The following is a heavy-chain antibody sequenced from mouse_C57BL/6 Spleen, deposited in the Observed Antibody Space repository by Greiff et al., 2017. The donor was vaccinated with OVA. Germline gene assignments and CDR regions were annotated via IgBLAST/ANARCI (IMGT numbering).Heavy chain of an antibody. CDR2: IYPSDSET. Sequence: QVQLQQPGAELVRPGSSVKLSCKASGYTFTSYWMDWVKQRPGQGLEWIGNIYPSDSETHYNQKFKDKATLTVDKSSSTAYMQLSSLTSEDSAVYYCARSTAQGLFAYWGQGTLVTVSA. J-gene: IGHJ3*01. CDR1: GYTFTSYW. V-gene: IGHV1-61*01. D-gene: IGHD3-2*02. CDR3: ARSTAQGLFAY.